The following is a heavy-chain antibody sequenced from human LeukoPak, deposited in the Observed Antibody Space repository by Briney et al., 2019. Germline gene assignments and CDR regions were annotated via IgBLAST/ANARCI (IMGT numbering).Heavy chain of an antibody. D-gene: IGHD6-19*01. CDR3: ARVRGSGWSLYFDY. CDR2: ISSNGGST. Sequence: GGSLRLSCAASGFTFSSYAMHWVRQAPGKGLEYVSAISSNGGSTYYANSVKGRFTISRDNSKNTLYLQMGSLRAEDTAVYYCARVRGSGWSLYFDYWGQGTLVTVSS. V-gene: IGHV3-64*01. J-gene: IGHJ4*02. CDR1: GFTFSSYA.